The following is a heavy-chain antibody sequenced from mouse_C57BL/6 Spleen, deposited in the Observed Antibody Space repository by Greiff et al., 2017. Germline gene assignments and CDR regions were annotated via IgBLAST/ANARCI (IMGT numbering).Heavy chain of an antibody. D-gene: IGHD2-1*01. CDR1: GFSLSPFGMG. CDR3: ARCGNSSFDY. Sequence: QVTLNESGPGILQPSQTLSLTCSFSGFSLSPFGMGVGWIRQPAGEGLEWLAHIWWDDDTYNNPDLKSRLTISKDTSKNQVFLKIANVDTADTATNYGARCGNSSFDYGGQGTTLTVSS. V-gene: IGHV8-8*01. J-gene: IGHJ2*01. CDR2: IWWDDDT.